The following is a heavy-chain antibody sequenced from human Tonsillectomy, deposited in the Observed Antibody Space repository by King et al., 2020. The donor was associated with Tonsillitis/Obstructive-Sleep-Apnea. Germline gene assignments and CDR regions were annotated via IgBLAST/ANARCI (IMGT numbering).Heavy chain of an antibody. Sequence: EVQLVESGGGLVKPGGSLRLSCEASGFTFSSYSMNWVRQAPGKGLEWVSSISSSGSYIYYADSLKGRFTISRDNAKNSLYLQMNSLRAEDTAVYYCARDSGEYFDCWGQGTLVTVSS. CDR3: ARDSGEYFDC. J-gene: IGHJ4*02. V-gene: IGHV3-21*01. D-gene: IGHD7-27*01. CDR2: ISSSGSYI. CDR1: GFTFSSYS.